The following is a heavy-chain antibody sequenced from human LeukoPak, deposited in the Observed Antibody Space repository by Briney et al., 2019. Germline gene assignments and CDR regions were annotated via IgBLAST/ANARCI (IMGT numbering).Heavy chain of an antibody. J-gene: IGHJ4*02. CDR1: GFTFSSYW. CDR2: IKQDGSEK. V-gene: IGHV3-7*01. D-gene: IGHD3-10*01. Sequence: GGSLRLSCAASGFTFSSYWMSWVRQAPGKGLEWVANIKQDGSEKYYVDSVKGRFTISRDNAKNSLYLQMNSLRDEDTAVYYCARDYYGSGSYLGYWGQGTLVTVSS. CDR3: ARDYYGSGSYLGY.